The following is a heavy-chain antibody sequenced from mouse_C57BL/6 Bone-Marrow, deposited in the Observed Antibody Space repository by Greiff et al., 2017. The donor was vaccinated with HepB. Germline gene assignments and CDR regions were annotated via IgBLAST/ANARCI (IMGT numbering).Heavy chain of an antibody. CDR3: ASGDYYGSSYGAMDY. D-gene: IGHD1-1*01. CDR1: GYTFTSYW. V-gene: IGHV1-64*01. CDR2: IHPNSGST. Sequence: QVQLQQSGAELVKPGASVKLSCKASGYTFTSYWMHWVKQRPGQGLEWIGMIHPNSGSTNYNEKFKSKATLTVDKSSSTAYMQLSSLTSEDSAVYYCASGDYYGSSYGAMDYWGQGTSVTVSS. J-gene: IGHJ4*01.